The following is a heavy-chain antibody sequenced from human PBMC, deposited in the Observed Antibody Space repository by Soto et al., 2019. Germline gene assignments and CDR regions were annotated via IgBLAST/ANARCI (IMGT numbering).Heavy chain of an antibody. J-gene: IGHJ4*02. CDR3: AHSRGDGDYFPY. CDR2: IYWDDDK. Sequence: QITLKESGPTLVKPTQTLTLTCTFSGFSLSTTGKSVAWIRQPPGKALEWLSVIYWDDDKRYSPSLNTRLTIAKDTSXXXXXLXLTNMDPSDTGTYYCAHSRGDGDYFPYWGQGTLVSVSS. V-gene: IGHV2-5*02. D-gene: IGHD3-16*01. CDR1: GFSLSTTGKS.